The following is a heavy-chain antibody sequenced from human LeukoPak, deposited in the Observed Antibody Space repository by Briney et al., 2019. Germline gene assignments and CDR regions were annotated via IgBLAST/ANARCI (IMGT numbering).Heavy chain of an antibody. J-gene: IGHJ6*03. CDR1: GGSISSYY. D-gene: IGHD6-19*01. CDR3: ARDRAVADNGLGYYYYYYMDV. CDR2: IYTSGST. V-gene: IGHV4-4*07. Sequence: PSETLSLTCTVSGGSISSYYWSWIRQPAGKGLEWIGRIYTSGSTNYNPSLKSRVTMSVDTSKNQFSLKLSSVTAADTAVYYCARDRAVADNGLGYYYYYYMDVWGKGTTVTVSS.